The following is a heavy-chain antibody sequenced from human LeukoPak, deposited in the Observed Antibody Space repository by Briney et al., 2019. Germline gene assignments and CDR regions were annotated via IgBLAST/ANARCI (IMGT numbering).Heavy chain of an antibody. CDR3: ARDRQQLVHYYYYGMDV. V-gene: IGHV3-33*01. Sequence: GGSLRLSCAASGFTFSSYGMHWVRQAPGKGLEWVAVIWYDGSNKYYADSVEGRFTISRDNSKNTLYLQMNSLRAEDTAVYYCARDRQQLVHYYYYGMDVWGQGTTVTVSS. J-gene: IGHJ6*02. CDR1: GFTFSSYG. D-gene: IGHD6-13*01. CDR2: IWYDGSNK.